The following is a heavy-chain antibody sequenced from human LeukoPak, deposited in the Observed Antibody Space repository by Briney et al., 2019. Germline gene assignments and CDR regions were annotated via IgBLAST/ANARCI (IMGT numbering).Heavy chain of an antibody. CDR2: IYTGGSI. V-gene: IGHV3-66*01. D-gene: IGHD3-22*01. CDR3: ARDLRSNNYYDSSGYHDY. CDR1: GLDVNSNY. Sequence: GGSLRLSCAASGLDVNSNYMSWVRQAPGKGLEWVSVIYTGGSIYYADSVKGRFTISGDNAKNSLYLQMNSLRAEDTAVYYCARDLRSNNYYDSSGYHDYWGQGTLVTVSS. J-gene: IGHJ4*02.